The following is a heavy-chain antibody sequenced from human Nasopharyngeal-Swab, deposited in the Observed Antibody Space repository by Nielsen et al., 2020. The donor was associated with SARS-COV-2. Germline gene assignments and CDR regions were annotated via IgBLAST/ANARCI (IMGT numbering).Heavy chain of an antibody. Sequence: SETLSLTCAVSGGSISSSNWWSWVRQPPGKGLEWIGEIYHSGSTNYNPSLKSRVTISVDKSKNQFSLKLSSVTAADTAVYYCARSNGDYYYYSMDVWGQGTTVTVSS. CDR1: GGSISSSNW. CDR2: IYHSGST. D-gene: IGHD4-17*01. J-gene: IGHJ6*02. V-gene: IGHV4-4*02. CDR3: ARSNGDYYYYSMDV.